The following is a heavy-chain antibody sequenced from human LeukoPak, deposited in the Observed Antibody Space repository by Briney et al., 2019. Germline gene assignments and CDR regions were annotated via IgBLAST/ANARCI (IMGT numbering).Heavy chain of an antibody. J-gene: IGHJ6*03. Sequence: KPSETLSLTCAVYGGSFSGYYWSWIRQPPGKGLEGIGEINHSGSTNYSPSLKSRVTISVDTSKNQFSLELSSVTAADTAVYYCARGLLYYYGSGSYFYMDVWGKGTTVTVSS. CDR1: GGSFSGYY. D-gene: IGHD3-10*01. CDR2: INHSGST. V-gene: IGHV4-34*01. CDR3: ARGLLYYYGSGSYFYMDV.